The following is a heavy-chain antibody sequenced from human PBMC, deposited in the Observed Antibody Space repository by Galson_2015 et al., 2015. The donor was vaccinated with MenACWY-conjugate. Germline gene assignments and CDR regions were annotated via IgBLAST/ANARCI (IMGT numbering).Heavy chain of an antibody. CDR3: ARDRDWNPAY. V-gene: IGHV3-30*03. Sequence: SLRLSCAASGFTFSSYDMHWVRQAPGKGLEWVTFISYDGNNQYYADSVKGRFTISRDNAKNSLYLQMNSLRADDTAVYYCARDRDWNPAYWGQGTLVTVSS. CDR2: ISYDGNNQ. J-gene: IGHJ4*02. D-gene: IGHD1-1*01. CDR1: GFTFSSYD.